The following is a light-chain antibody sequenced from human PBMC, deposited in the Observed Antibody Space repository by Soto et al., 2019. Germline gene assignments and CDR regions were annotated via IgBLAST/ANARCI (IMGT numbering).Light chain of an antibody. Sequence: NFMLTQPHSVSGSPGKTVTISCTRSSGSIATNYVQWHQQRPGSAPTTVIYEDEQRPSGVPDRFSASIDRSSNSASLTISGLKTEDEADYYCQSYDSSNRVFGGGTKLTVL. CDR2: EDE. J-gene: IGLJ3*02. CDR1: SGSIATNY. CDR3: QSYDSSNRV. V-gene: IGLV6-57*04.